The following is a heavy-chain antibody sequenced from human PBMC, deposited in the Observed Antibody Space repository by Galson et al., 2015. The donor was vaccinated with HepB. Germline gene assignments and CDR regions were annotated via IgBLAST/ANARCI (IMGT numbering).Heavy chain of an antibody. CDR2: ISWDSGRI. CDR3: AKDPSPYGSGSIDY. J-gene: IGHJ4*02. V-gene: IGHV3-9*01. CDR1: GFTFDDYA. Sequence: SLRLSCAASGFTFDDYAIHWVRQAPGKGLEWVSVISWDSGRIGYADSVKGRFTISRDNAKNSLFLQMNSLRDEDTAFYYCAKDPSPYGSGSIDYWGQGTLVTVSS. D-gene: IGHD3-10*01.